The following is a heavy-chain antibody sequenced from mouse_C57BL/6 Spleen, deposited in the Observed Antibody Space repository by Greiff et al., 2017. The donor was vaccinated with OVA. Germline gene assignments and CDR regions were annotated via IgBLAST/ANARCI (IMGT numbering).Heavy chain of an antibody. Sequence: EVQLQQSGPELVKPGASVKMSCKASGYTFTDYNMHWVKQSHGQSLEWIGYINPNNGGTSYNQKFKGKATLTVNKSSSTAYMELRSLTSEDSAVYYCAREGKHLLLVRGAFEDWGQGTTLTVA. D-gene: IGHD1-1*01. CDR1: GYTFTDYN. CDR2: INPNNGGT. V-gene: IGHV1-22*01. CDR3: AREGKHLLLVRGAFED. J-gene: IGHJ2*01.